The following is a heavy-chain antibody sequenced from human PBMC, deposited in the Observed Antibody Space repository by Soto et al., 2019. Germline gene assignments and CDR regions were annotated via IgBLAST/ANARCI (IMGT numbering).Heavy chain of an antibody. J-gene: IGHJ4*02. CDR3: AKGGGSARDFDY. D-gene: IGHD1-26*01. CDR2: TSYDGNNK. Sequence: GVSLRLSWLVSGLTFGNYGMHWVRQAPGKGLEWVASTSYDGNNKYYADSLKGRFTISRDNSKKMVYLQMTSLGPEDTAVYYCAKGGGSARDFDYWGKGALVTVSS. CDR1: GLTFGNYG. V-gene: IGHV3-30*18.